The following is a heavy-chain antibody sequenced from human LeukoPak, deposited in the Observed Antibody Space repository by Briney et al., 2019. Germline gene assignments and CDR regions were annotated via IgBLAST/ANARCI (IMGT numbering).Heavy chain of an antibody. J-gene: IGHJ3*02. D-gene: IGHD6-13*01. Sequence: GGSLRLSCAASGFTVSSNYMSWVRQAPGKGLEWVSVIYSGGSTYYADSVKGRFTISRDNSKNTLYLQMNSLRAEDTAVYYCASGRYSSPPDAFDIWGQGTVVTVSS. CDR3: ASGRYSSPPDAFDI. CDR2: IYSGGST. V-gene: IGHV3-53*01. CDR1: GFTVSSNY.